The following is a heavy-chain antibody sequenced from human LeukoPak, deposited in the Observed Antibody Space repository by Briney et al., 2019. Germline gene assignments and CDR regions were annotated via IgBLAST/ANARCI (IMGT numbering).Heavy chain of an antibody. J-gene: IGHJ4*02. CDR3: ARFSLAGGFDY. CDR2: IYYSGST. V-gene: IGHV4-59*08. Sequence: SETLSLTCTVSGGSISSYYWSWIRQPPGKGLEWIGYIYYSGSTNYNPSLKSRVTISVDTSKNQFSLKLSSVTAADTAVYYCARFSLAGGFDYWGQGTLVTVSS. D-gene: IGHD7-27*01. CDR1: GGSISSYY.